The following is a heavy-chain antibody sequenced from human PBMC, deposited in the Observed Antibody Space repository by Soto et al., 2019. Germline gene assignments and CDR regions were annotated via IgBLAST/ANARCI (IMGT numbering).Heavy chain of an antibody. J-gene: IGHJ4*02. Sequence: ASVKVSCKASGYTFTSYAMHWVRQAPGQRLEWMGWINAGNGNTKYSQKFQGRVTITRDTSASTAYMELSSLRSEDTAVYYCASLAAAGTYIDYWGQGTLVTVSS. D-gene: IGHD6-13*01. CDR2: INAGNGNT. CDR3: ASLAAAGTYIDY. V-gene: IGHV1-3*01. CDR1: GYTFTSYA.